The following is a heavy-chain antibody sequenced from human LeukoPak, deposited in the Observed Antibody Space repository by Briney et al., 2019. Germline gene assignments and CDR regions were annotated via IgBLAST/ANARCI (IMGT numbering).Heavy chain of an antibody. CDR3: ARGRAYCGGDCYRPGFDY. J-gene: IGHJ4*02. V-gene: IGHV3-33*01. D-gene: IGHD2-21*02. Sequence: PGRSLRLSCAASGYTFSSYGMHWVRQAPGKGLEWVAVIWYDGGNKYYADSVKGRFTISRDNSKNTLYLQMNSLRAEDTAVYYCARGRAYCGGDCYRPGFDYWGQGTLVTVSS. CDR1: GYTFSSYG. CDR2: IWYDGGNK.